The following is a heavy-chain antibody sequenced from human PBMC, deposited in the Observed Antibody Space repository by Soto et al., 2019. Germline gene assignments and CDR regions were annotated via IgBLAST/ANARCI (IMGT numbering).Heavy chain of an antibody. Sequence: GGSLRLSCAASGFTFSSYSMNWVRQAPGKGLEWVSYISSSSSTIYYADSVKGRFTISRDNAKNSLYLQMNSLRDEDTAVYYCARRTPYYDSSGYIAHWYFDLWGRGTLVTVSS. D-gene: IGHD3-22*01. V-gene: IGHV3-48*02. CDR2: ISSSSSTI. CDR3: ARRTPYYDSSGYIAHWYFDL. CDR1: GFTFSSYS. J-gene: IGHJ2*01.